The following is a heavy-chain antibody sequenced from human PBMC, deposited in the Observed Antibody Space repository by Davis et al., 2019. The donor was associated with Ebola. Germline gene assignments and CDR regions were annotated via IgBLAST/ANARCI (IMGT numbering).Heavy chain of an antibody. Sequence: GESLKISCAASGFTFSSYWMHWVRQAPGKGLEWVAVISYDGSNKYYADSVKGRFTISRDNSKNTLYLQMNSLKAEDTAVYYCARVYVGMDVWGQGTTVTVSS. CDR2: ISYDGSNK. J-gene: IGHJ6*02. V-gene: IGHV3-30-3*01. CDR1: GFTFSSYW. D-gene: IGHD3-10*02. CDR3: ARVYVGMDV.